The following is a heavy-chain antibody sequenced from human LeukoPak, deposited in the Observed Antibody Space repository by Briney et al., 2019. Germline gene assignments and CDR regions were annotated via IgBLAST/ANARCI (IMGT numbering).Heavy chain of an antibody. Sequence: GGSLRLSCAASGFTFNSFSMNWVRQAPGKGLEWISYINSRSSSIDYADSVKGRFTISRDNAKNSLYLQMNSLRDEDTAVYYCAREPPIKDYAMDVWGQGTTAIVSS. V-gene: IGHV3-48*02. CDR3: AREPPIKDYAMDV. J-gene: IGHJ6*02. CDR1: GFTFNSFS. CDR2: INSRSSSI. D-gene: IGHD1-14*01.